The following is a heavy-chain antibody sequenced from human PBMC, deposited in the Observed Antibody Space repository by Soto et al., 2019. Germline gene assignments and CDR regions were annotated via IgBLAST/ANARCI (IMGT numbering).Heavy chain of an antibody. Sequence: QVKLQESGPGLVQPAQTLSLSCTVSGGSITSGGIYWSWLRQHPRQGLEWIGYIYHSGSTTYNPSLTRRVTISVDTSKNQFSLTVTSLTVADTAVYYCARFNSRSGTAYFDYWGQGTLVTVSS. J-gene: IGHJ4*02. CDR1: GGSITSGGIY. V-gene: IGHV4-31*03. D-gene: IGHD6-19*01. CDR3: ARFNSRSGTAYFDY. CDR2: IYHSGST.